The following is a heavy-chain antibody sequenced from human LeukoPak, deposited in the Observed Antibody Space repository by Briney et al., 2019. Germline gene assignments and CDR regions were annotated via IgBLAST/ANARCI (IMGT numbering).Heavy chain of an antibody. Sequence: ASVKVSCKASGYTFTGYYMHWVRQAPGQGLEWMGWINPNSGGTKSAQKFQGRVIMTRDTSISTAYMELRSLSSDDTAVYYCATTGRGYTGYDLVHWGQGTLVTVSS. V-gene: IGHV1-2*02. CDR3: ATTGRGYTGYDLVH. CDR1: GYTFTGYY. CDR2: INPNSGGT. J-gene: IGHJ4*02. D-gene: IGHD5-12*01.